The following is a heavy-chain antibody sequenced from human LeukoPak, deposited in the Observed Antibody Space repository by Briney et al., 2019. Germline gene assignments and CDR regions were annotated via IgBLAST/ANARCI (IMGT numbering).Heavy chain of an antibody. CDR3: ARVYRRYFDY. CDR1: GFIFSSYS. CDR2: ISSSSSSI. V-gene: IGHV3-48*01. J-gene: IGHJ4*02. D-gene: IGHD1-14*01. Sequence: TGGSLRLSCAVSGFIFSSYSMNWVRQAPGKGLVWVSYISSSSSSIYYADAVKRLFTTSRDNAKNSLYLQMSIRRAEDTAVYYCARVYRRYFDYWGQGTLVTVSS.